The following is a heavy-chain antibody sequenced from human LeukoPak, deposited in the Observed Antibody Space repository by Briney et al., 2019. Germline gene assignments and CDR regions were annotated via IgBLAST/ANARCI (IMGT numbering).Heavy chain of an antibody. V-gene: IGHV4-39*07. Sequence: GSLRLSCAASGFTFSSYWMSWVRQPPGKGLEWFGSIYYSGSTYYNPSLKSRVTISVDTSKNQFSLKLSSVTAADTAVYYCARDYGFWSGYYTDYYYYYMDVWGKGTTVTVSS. CDR3: ARDYGFWSGYYTDYYYYYMDV. CDR2: IYYSGST. J-gene: IGHJ6*03. D-gene: IGHD3/OR15-3a*01. CDR1: GFTFSSYW.